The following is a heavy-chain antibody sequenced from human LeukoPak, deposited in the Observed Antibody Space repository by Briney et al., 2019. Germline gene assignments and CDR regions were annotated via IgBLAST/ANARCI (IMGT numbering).Heavy chain of an antibody. CDR3: ARLNRSGWYVKYGMDV. D-gene: IGHD6-19*01. V-gene: IGHV4-39*07. CDR2: IYYSGST. J-gene: IGHJ6*02. Sequence: SETLSLTCTVSGGSISSSSYYWGWIRQPPGKGLEWIESIYYSGSTYYNPSLKSRVTISVDTSKNQFSLKLSSVTAADTAVYYCARLNRSGWYVKYGMDVWGQGTTVTVSS. CDR1: GGSISSSSYY.